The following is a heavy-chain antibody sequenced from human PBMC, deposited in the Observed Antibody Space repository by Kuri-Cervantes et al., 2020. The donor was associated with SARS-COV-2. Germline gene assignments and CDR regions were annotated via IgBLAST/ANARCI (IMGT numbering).Heavy chain of an antibody. D-gene: IGHD6-13*01. V-gene: IGHV3-23*01. CDR3: AKKFESGGIAAAGTEMYFDY. Sequence: GESLKISCAASGFTFSSYAMSWVRQAPGKGLEWVSAISGSGGSTYYADSVKGRFTISRDNSKNTLYLQMNSLRAEDTAVYYCAKKFESGGIAAAGTEMYFDYWGQGTLVTVSS. CDR1: GFTFSSYA. CDR2: ISGSGGST. J-gene: IGHJ4*02.